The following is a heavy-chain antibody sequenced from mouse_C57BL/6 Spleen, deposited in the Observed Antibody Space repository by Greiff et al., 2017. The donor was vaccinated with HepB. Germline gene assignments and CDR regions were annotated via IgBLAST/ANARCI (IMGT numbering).Heavy chain of an antibody. J-gene: IGHJ4*01. V-gene: IGHV5-6*01. Sequence: ESGGDLVKPGGSLKLSCAASGFTFSSYGMSWVRQTPDKRLEWVATISSGGSYTYYPDSVKGRFTISRDNAKNTLYLQMSSLKSEDTAMYYCARDSSGYPYAMDYWGQGTSVTVSS. CDR1: GFTFSSYG. D-gene: IGHD3-2*02. CDR2: ISSGGSYT. CDR3: ARDSSGYPYAMDY.